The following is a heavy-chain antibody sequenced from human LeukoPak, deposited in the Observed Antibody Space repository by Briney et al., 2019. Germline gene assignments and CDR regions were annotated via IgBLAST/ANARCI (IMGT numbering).Heavy chain of an antibody. J-gene: IGHJ5*02. CDR1: GGTFSRYA. V-gene: IGHV1-69*13. D-gene: IGHD3-22*01. Sequence: SVKVSCKASGGTFSRYAISWVRQAPGQGLEWMGGIIPIFGTANYAQKFQGRVTITADESTSTAYMELSSLRSEDTAVYYCARGPDPYDSSGYSPNWFDPWGQGTLVTVSS. CDR2: IIPIFGTA. CDR3: ARGPDPYDSSGYSPNWFDP.